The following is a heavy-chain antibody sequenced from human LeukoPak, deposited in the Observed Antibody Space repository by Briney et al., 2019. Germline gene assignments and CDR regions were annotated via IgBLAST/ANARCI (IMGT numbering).Heavy chain of an antibody. CDR1: GYSISSGYY. D-gene: IGHD2-2*02. CDR3: ASIPKSGYFQH. Sequence: PSETLSLTCAVSGYSISSGYYWSWIRQPPGKGLEWIGYIYYSGSTYYNPSLKSRVTISVDTSKNQFSLKLSSVTAADTAVYYCASIPKSGYFQHWGQGTLVTVSS. J-gene: IGHJ1*01. V-gene: IGHV4-30-4*08. CDR2: IYYSGST.